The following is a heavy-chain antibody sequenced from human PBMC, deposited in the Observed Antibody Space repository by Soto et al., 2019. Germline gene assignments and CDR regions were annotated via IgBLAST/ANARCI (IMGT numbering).Heavy chain of an antibody. CDR2: IIPIFGTA. D-gene: IGHD6-13*01. CDR3: TLGSWSAETFDI. CDR1: GGTFSSYA. V-gene: IGHV1-69*13. J-gene: IGHJ3*02. Sequence: SVKVSCKASGGTFSSYAISWVRQAPGQGLEWMGGIIPIFGTANYAQKYQGRVTITADESTSTAYLELSSLRSEDTAVYYCTLGSWSAETFDIWGRGTMVTVSS.